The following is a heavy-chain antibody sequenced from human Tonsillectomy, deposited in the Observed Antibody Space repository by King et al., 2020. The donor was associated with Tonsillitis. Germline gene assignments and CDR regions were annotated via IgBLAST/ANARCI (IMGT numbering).Heavy chain of an antibody. V-gene: IGHV4-34*01. D-gene: IGHD1-26*01. CDR3: VRGSHYGRGGWNYYYYIDV. J-gene: IGHJ6*03. Sequence: VQLQQWGGGLLKPSEPLSLKCAVSDGSLSGYYWNWLRQSPGKGLEWIGDINDSGSTNYNPSLKSRVSISIDTSKNQFSLKLSSVTAADTAVYYCVRGSHYGRGGWNYYYYIDVWGRGSTFAVSS. CDR1: DGSLSGYY. CDR2: INDSGST.